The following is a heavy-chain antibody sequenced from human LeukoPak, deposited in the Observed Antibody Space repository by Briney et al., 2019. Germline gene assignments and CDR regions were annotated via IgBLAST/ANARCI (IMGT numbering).Heavy chain of an antibody. CDR1: GYTFTSYG. D-gene: IGHD3-3*01. J-gene: IGHJ5*02. CDR2: ISAYNGNT. Sequence: ASVKVSCKASGYTFTSYGISWVRQAPGQGLEWMGWISAYNGNTNYAQELQGRVTMTTDTSTSTAYMELRSLRSDDTAVYYCARDGRFLEWLLPYSSGFDPWGQGTLVTVSS. V-gene: IGHV1-18*01. CDR3: ARDGRFLEWLLPYSSGFDP.